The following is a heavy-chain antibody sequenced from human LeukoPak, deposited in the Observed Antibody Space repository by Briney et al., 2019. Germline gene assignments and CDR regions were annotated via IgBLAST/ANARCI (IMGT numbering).Heavy chain of an antibody. D-gene: IGHD3-10*01. CDR2: IYPADSDT. CDR3: ARQSRDGSKTRGYYFDY. V-gene: IGHV5-51*01. J-gene: IGHJ4*02. CDR1: GYSFTNYW. Sequence: GESLEISCQVSGYSFTNYWIGWVRQMHGKGLESMGIIYPADSDTTYSPSFQGQVTISADKSISTVYLQWSSLKASDTAMYYCARQSRDGSKTRGYYFDYWGQGTLVTVSS.